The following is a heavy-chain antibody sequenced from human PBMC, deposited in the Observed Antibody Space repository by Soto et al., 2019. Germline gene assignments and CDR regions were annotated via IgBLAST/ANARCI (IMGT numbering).Heavy chain of an antibody. V-gene: IGHV4-59*01. CDR3: VRDRDYYATSGLPY. CDR2: IYSTGTT. J-gene: IGHJ4*02. Sequence: PSETLALTRTVSGGSINSYHWSWIRQPPGKGLEGIGYIYSTGTTNYNPSLKSRVTISVDTSTTPVSLKMTSVSAADTAVYYCVRDRDYYATSGLPYWGKGNPVTVS. CDR1: GGSINSYH. D-gene: IGHD3-22*01.